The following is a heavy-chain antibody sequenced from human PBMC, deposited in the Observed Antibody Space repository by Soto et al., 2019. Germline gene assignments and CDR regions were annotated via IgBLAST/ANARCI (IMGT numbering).Heavy chain of an antibody. V-gene: IGHV3-23*01. Sequence: PGGSRRLSWAASGFTFGSYPMTWVRQAPGKGLEWVSSISSGSDTIFYADSVKGRFTISRDNSRTTLYLQMNSLRAEDMAIYYCARILYSSQRDGVDVWGQGTTVTVSS. J-gene: IGHJ6*02. CDR1: GFTFGSYP. CDR3: ARILYSSQRDGVDV. CDR2: ISSGSDTI. D-gene: IGHD2-8*01.